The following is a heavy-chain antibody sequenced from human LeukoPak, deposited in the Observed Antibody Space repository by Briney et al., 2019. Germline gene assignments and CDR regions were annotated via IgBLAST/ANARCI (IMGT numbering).Heavy chain of an antibody. V-gene: IGHV3-21*01. CDR1: GFTSSRIT. CDR2: ISSSSSYI. CDR3: ARSEVGATTAVPCVT. J-gene: IGHJ4*02. Sequence: GGSLSPSRAASGFTSSRITMNSVRQAPGRGLERVSSISSSSSYIYYAESVKGRFTISRDNAKNSLCLQMNGLRAEVTAVYYCARSEVGATTAVPCVTRGQRTLVTVSS. D-gene: IGHD1-26*01.